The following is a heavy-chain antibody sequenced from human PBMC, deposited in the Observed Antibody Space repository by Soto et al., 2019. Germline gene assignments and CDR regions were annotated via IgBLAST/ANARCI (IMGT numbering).Heavy chain of an antibody. D-gene: IGHD6-19*01. CDR1: GGTFSNYA. CDR3: ARGEAVAGLYNYHGLDV. J-gene: IGHJ6*02. Sequence: QVQLVQSGAEVKKPGSSVKVSCKVSGGTFSNYAIDWVRLAPGHGLEWMGGIVPIFGTTYYTQKFQGRATISADDSTTTAYLERSSLRSEDTAIYYCARGEAVAGLYNYHGLDVWGQGTAVTVSS. V-gene: IGHV1-69*12. CDR2: IVPIFGTT.